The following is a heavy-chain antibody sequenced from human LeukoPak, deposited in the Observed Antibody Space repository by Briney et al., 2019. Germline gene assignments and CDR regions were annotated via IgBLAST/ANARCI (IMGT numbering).Heavy chain of an antibody. V-gene: IGHV3-9*01. CDR1: GFTFDDYV. J-gene: IGHJ4*02. D-gene: IGHD6-19*01. CDR2: ISWNSGSI. CDR3: AKDMGIAVAGTIDY. Sequence: PGRSLRLSCAASGFTFDDYVMHWVRQAPGKGLEWVSGISWNSGSIGYADSVKGRFTISRDNAKNSLYLQMNSLRAEDTALYYCAKDMGIAVAGTIDYWGQGTLVTVSS.